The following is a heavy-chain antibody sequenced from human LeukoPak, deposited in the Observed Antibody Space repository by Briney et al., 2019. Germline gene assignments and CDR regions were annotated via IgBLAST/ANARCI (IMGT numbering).Heavy chain of an antibody. J-gene: IGHJ6*02. V-gene: IGHV1-69*02. CDR1: GGTFSSYT. Sequence: ASVKVSCKASGGTFSSYTISWVRQAPGQGLERMGRIIPILGIANYAQKFQGRVTITADKSTSTAYMELSSLRSEDTAVYYCARGDPGRYYYYGMDVWGQGTTVTVSS. CDR2: IIPILGIA. CDR3: ARGDPGRYYYYGMDV.